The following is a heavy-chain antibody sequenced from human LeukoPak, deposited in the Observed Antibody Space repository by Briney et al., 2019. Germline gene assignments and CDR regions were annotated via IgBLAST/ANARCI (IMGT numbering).Heavy chain of an antibody. CDR1: GFPYSRYG. CDR3: AKDSSAYYYDSSGWLAFDI. Sequence: GGPLRLSCAASGFPYSRYGMSWVREAPGKALEWVSAISGSGGSTYYTDPVKGQFTIYRDNSKNTLYLQMNSLRAEDTAVYYCAKDSSAYYYDSSGWLAFDIWGQGTMVTVSS. J-gene: IGHJ3*02. CDR2: ISGSGGST. V-gene: IGHV3-23*01. D-gene: IGHD3-22*01.